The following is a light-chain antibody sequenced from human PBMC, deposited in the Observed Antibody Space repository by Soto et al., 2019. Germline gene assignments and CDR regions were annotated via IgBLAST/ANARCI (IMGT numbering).Light chain of an antibody. CDR1: SSNIGNNY. V-gene: IGLV1-47*02. Sequence: QSVLTQPPSASGTPGQRVTISCSGSSSNIGNNYVYWYQHLPGTAPKLLIYSNNQRPSGVPDRFSASKSGSSASLAISGLRSEDEADYYCAAWDDSLNMVFGGGTKVTVL. CDR3: AAWDDSLNMV. CDR2: SNN. J-gene: IGLJ2*01.